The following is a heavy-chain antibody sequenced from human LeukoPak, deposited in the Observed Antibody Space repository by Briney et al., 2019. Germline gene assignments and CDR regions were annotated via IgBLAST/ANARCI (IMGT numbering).Heavy chain of an antibody. V-gene: IGHV4-59*01. CDR2: IYYSGST. Sequence: PSETLSLTCTVSGGSISSYYWSWIRQPPGKGLEWMGYIYYSGSTNYNPSLKSRVTISVDTSKNQFSLKLSSVTAADTAVYYCARVHRYCSSTSCYNWFDPWGQGTLVTVSS. CDR1: GGSISSYY. D-gene: IGHD2-2*01. CDR3: ARVHRYCSSTSCYNWFDP. J-gene: IGHJ5*02.